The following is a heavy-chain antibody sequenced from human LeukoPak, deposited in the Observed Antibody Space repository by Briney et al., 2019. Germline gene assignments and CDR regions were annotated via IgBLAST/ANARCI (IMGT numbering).Heavy chain of an antibody. J-gene: IGHJ2*01. D-gene: IGHD6-6*01. CDR1: ADPFSRHY. Sequence: KPSETLSLTCSVSADPFSRHYWSWIRQPAGQAPEWIGRVHASGYTNFNPSFKSRLTMSVDTSKKQFSLVLTSVTPADTAVYYCARDSSGSSVWYFDLWGRGTLVTVSS. CDR2: VHASGYT. CDR3: ARDSSGSSVWYFDL. V-gene: IGHV4-4*07.